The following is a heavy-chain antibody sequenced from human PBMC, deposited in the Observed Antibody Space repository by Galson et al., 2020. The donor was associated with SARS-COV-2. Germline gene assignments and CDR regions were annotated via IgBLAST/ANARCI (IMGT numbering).Heavy chain of an antibody. V-gene: IGHV4-34*01. J-gene: IGHJ3*02. Sequence: ETSETLSLTCAVYGGSSSDYYWSWIRQPPGKGLEWIGEINHSGSTNYNPSLKSRVTISVDTSKNQFSVKLSSVTAADTAVYYCATAYCSSTSCYISACDIWGQGTMVTVSS. D-gene: IGHD2-2*02. CDR1: GGSSSDYY. CDR2: INHSGST. CDR3: ATAYCSSTSCYISACDI.